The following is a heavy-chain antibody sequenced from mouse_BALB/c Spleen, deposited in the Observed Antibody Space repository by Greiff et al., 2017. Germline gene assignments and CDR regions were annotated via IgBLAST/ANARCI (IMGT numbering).Heavy chain of an antibody. Sequence: VQLQQPGAELVKPGASVKLSCKASGYTFTSYWMHWVKQRPGQGLEWIGEINPSNGRTNYNEKFKSKATLTVDKSSSTAYMQLSSLTSEDSAVYYCARGDVDYWGQGTTLTVSS. CDR1: GYTFTSYW. CDR2: INPSNGRT. J-gene: IGHJ2*01. V-gene: IGHV1S81*02. CDR3: ARGDVDY.